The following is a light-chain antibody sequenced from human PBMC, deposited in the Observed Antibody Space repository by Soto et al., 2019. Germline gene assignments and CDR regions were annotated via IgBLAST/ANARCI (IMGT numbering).Light chain of an antibody. CDR1: SGDVGSYNL. CDR2: EGT. J-gene: IGLJ1*01. CDR3: CSYAGSSTFV. V-gene: IGLV2-23*03. Sequence: QPVLTQPASVSGSPGQSIAISCTGTSGDVGSYNLVSWYQQHPGKAPKLMIYEGTKRPSGVSNRFSGSKSGNTASLTISGLQAEDEADYYCCSYAGSSTFVFGTGTKLTVL.